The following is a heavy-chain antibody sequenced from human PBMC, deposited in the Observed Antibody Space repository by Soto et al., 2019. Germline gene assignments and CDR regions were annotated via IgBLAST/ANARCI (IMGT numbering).Heavy chain of an antibody. CDR3: ARDLAAAGTPLFVF. CDR1: GGSISSYF. Sequence: QVQLQESGPGLVKPSETLSLTCTVSGGSISSYFWSWIRQPPGKGLEWIGYIYYSGNTNYNPSLMSRVTISVDTSEKQLSLKLSSVTAADTAVYYWARDLAAAGTPLFVFWGQGTLVTESS. V-gene: IGHV4-59*01. D-gene: IGHD6-13*01. J-gene: IGHJ4*02. CDR2: IYYSGNT.